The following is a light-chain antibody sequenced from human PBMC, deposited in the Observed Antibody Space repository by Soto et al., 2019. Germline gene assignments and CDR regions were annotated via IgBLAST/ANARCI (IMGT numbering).Light chain of an antibody. J-gene: IGLJ2*01. CDR3: SSYAGSNNLI. CDR2: GVS. V-gene: IGLV2-8*01. CDR1: SSDVGGYDY. Sequence: QSALTQPPSASGSPGQSVTISCTGTSSDVGGYDYVSWYQQHPGKAPKLMIHGVSKRPSGVPDRFSGSKSGNTASLTVSGLQAEDEADYYCSSYAGSNNLIFGAGTKVTVL.